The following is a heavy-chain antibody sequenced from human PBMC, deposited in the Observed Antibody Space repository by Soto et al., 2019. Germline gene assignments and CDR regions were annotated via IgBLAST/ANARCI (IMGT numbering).Heavy chain of an antibody. Sequence: QVQLVQSGPEVKKAGASVKVSCTAPTDYIFLAYGFDWVRQAPGQGLEWMGWISPKFGRTNYARTIHDRVTMTTDVSTNSVSMELRDLRSDDAAVYYCARDDCNGGSCDGGHYLDLWGRGTPISVSS. D-gene: IGHD2-15*01. V-gene: IGHV1-18*01. J-gene: IGHJ2*01. CDR2: ISPKFGRT. CDR3: ARDDCNGGSCDGGHYLDL. CDR1: DYIFLAYG.